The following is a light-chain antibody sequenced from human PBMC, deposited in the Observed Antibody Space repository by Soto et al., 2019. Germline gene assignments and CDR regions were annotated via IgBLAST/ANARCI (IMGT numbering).Light chain of an antibody. J-gene: IGKJ1*01. V-gene: IGKV1-5*01. CDR1: QSISSL. Sequence: DIQMTQSPSTLSATAGDRVTITCRASQSISSLLAWYQHKPGKAPKLLSYDASNLDSGDPSRFSGSGSGTEFSLTICNLQPDDCATYYCQPYENYWTFGQGTRVEIK. CDR3: QPYENYWT. CDR2: DAS.